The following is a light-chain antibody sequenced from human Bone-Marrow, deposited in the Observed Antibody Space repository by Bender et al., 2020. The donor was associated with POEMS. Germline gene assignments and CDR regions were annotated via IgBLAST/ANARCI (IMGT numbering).Light chain of an antibody. CDR1: SSNIGTNP. J-gene: IGLJ3*02. CDR3: AAWEDSLNGWV. CDR2: INN. V-gene: IGLV1-44*01. Sequence: QSVLTQPPSASGTPGQRVTISCSGSSSNIGTNPVNWYQQLPGTAPKFLIYINNQRHSGVPDRFSGSKSGTSAYLASSCLQSEYEADYYCAAWEDSLNGWVFGGGTKLTVL.